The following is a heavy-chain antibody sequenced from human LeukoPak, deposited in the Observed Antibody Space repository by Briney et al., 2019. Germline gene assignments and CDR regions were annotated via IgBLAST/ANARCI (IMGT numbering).Heavy chain of an antibody. D-gene: IGHD2-2*01. CDR1: GGSFSGFY. J-gene: IGHJ4*02. Sequence: SETLSLTCAVYGGSFSGFYWSWIRQPPGKGLEWTGEINHSGGTNYNPSLKSRVTISVDTSKNQFSLKLSSVTAADAAVYYCARGGRVVIPAARRNHFDYWGQGTLVTVSS. CDR3: ARGGRVVIPAARRNHFDY. V-gene: IGHV4-34*01. CDR2: INHSGGT.